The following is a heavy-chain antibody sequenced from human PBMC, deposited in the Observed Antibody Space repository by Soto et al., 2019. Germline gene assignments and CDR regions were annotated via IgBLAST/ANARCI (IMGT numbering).Heavy chain of an antibody. J-gene: IGHJ4*02. CDR2: IYYSGST. D-gene: IGHD6-19*01. CDR3: RSPHYGSGWPAFDY. Sequence: SETLSLTCSVSGGSISRSTYYWAWIRQPPGKGLEWIGSIYYSGSTHYNPSLKSRVAVSVDTFKNQFSLKLTSVTAADTAVFFCRSPHYGSGWPAFDYWGQGTLVTVSS. CDR1: GGSISRSTYY. V-gene: IGHV4-39*01.